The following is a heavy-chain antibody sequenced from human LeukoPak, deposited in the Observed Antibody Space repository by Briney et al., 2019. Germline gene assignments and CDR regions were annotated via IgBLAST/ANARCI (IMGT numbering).Heavy chain of an antibody. V-gene: IGHV4-59*01. CDR3: ARVITVRGVIFDY. Sequence: SETLSLTCSVSGVSISNYYWTWIRQSPERGVEWIGYIQSIGGTNYNPSLKSQVTISVDTSKNQFSLRLTSVTAADTAVFYRARVITVRGVIFDYWGQGTLVTVSS. D-gene: IGHD3-16*01. CDR2: IQSIGGT. J-gene: IGHJ4*02. CDR1: GVSISNYY.